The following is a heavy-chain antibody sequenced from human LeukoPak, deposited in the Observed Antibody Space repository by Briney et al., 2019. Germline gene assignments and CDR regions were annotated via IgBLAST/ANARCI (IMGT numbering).Heavy chain of an antibody. CDR1: GGSFSGYY. Sequence: SETLSLTCAVYGGSFSGYYWSWLRQPPGKGLEWIGEINHSGSTNYNPSLKSRVTISVDTSKNHTSQTLSYVTVADSGVYFCAGGLCARWGGFDLWGQGTLVTVSS. CDR3: AGGLCARWGGFDL. D-gene: IGHD4-23*01. CDR2: INHSGST. J-gene: IGHJ5*02. V-gene: IGHV4-34*01.